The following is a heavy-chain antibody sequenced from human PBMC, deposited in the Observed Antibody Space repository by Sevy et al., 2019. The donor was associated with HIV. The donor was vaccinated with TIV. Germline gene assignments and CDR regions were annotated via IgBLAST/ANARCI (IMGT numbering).Heavy chain of an antibody. D-gene: IGHD6-13*01. V-gene: IGHV3-7*01. CDR3: VRAIASDGSF. CDR2: INQNGSVK. CDR1: GFSLNNYW. Sequence: GESLKISCAASGFSLNNYWMNWVRQAPGKGLEWVANINQNGSVKYYVDSVRGRFTISGDNARNLVSLQMNNLRAEDTALYYCVRAIASDGSFWGQGTLVTVSS. J-gene: IGHJ4*02.